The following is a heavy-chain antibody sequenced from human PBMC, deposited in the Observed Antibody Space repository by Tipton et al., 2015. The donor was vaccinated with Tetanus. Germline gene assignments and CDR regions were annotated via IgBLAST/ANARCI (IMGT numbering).Heavy chain of an antibody. V-gene: IGHV1-18*01. Sequence: QVQLVQSGPEVKKPGASVKVSCTASGYSFTSYGLSWVRQAPGQGLEWVGWISAYNGKTDYAQKFQGRVTVTTDTAKKTGYLELRSLRYDDTAVYYCARGLKFYFEGSAFDSWGQGTPVTVSS. D-gene: IGHD2/OR15-2a*01. CDR2: ISAYNGKT. CDR1: GYSFTSYG. J-gene: IGHJ4*02. CDR3: ARGLKFYFEGSAFDS.